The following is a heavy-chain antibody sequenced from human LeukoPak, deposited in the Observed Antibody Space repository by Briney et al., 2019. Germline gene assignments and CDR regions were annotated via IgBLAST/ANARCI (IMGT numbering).Heavy chain of an antibody. D-gene: IGHD1-26*01. V-gene: IGHV3-21*01. J-gene: IGHJ6*03. CDR1: GFTFSSYT. CDR2: ITSNTRYI. CDR3: AKEGGVYSTPYYMDV. Sequence: GGSLRLSCAASGFTFSSYTMNWVRQAPGKGLEWVSSITSNTRYIFYADSVKGRFTISRDNAKNSLYLQMNSLRAEDTAVYYCAKEGGVYSTPYYMDVWGKGTTVTVSS.